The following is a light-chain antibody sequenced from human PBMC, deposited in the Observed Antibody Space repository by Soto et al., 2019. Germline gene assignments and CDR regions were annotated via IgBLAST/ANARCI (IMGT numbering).Light chain of an antibody. Sequence: ILQTQSPGILSLAPGERATLPCRASQSVSSSLAWYQQKPGQAPRLLISGASSRDTGIPARFSGSGSETDFTFTITSPEPEDFAIYYCQQYSGLPYSFGRGTKVDIK. CDR3: QQYSGLPYS. CDR1: QSVSSS. J-gene: IGKJ4*01. V-gene: IGKV3-20*01. CDR2: GAS.